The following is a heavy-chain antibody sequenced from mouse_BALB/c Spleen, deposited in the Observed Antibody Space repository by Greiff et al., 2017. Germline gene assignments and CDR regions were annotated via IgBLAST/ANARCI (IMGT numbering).Heavy chain of an antibody. J-gene: IGHJ2*01. CDR3: ARAVRRGGYFDY. V-gene: IGHV5-17*02. CDR2: ISSGSSTI. Sequence: EVKLMESGGGLVQPGGSRKLSCAASGFTFSSFGMHWVRQAPEKGLEWVAYISSGSSTIYYADTVKGRCTISRDNPKNTLFLQMTSLRSEDTAMYYCARAVRRGGYFDYWGQGTTLTVSS. CDR1: GFTFSSFG.